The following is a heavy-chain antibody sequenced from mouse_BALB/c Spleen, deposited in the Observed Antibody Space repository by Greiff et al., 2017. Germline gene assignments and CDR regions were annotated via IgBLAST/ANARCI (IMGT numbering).Heavy chain of an antibody. CDR3: ATSVYGFAS. Sequence: EVQLQESGPDLVKPSQSLSLTCTVTGYSITSGYSWHWIRQFPGNKLEWMGYIHYSGSTNYNPSLKSRISITRDTSTHQFCLQLSSVTTEDTATYYCATSVYGFASWGQEALVTVSA. CDR2: IHYSGST. V-gene: IGHV3-1*02. CDR1: GYSITSGYS. D-gene: IGHD2-14*01. J-gene: IGHJ3*01.